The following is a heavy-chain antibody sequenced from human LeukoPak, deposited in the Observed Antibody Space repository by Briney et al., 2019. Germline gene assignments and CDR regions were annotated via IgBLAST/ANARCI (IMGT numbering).Heavy chain of an antibody. J-gene: IGHJ4*02. D-gene: IGHD3-22*01. V-gene: IGHV1-69*05. CDR1: GGTFSSYA. CDR2: IFPIFGTA. CDR3: ARGKYYDSSGYYPPLEY. Sequence: EASVKVSCKASGGTFSSYAISWVRQAPGQGLEWMGGIFPIFGTANYAQKFQGRVTITTDESTSTAYMELSSLRSEDTAVYYYARGKYYDSSGYYPPLEYWGQGTLVTVSS.